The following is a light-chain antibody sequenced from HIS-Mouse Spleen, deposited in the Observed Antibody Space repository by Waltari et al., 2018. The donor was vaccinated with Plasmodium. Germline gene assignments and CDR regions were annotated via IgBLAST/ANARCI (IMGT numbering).Light chain of an antibody. CDR3: QQSYSTWT. CDR1: QSIISY. J-gene: IGKJ1*01. CDR2: AAS. V-gene: IGKV1-39*01. Sequence: DIQMTQSPSSLSASVGARVTITCRASQSIISYLNWYQQKPGKAPKLLIYAASSLQSGVPSRFSGSGSGTDFTLSISSLQPEDFATYYCQQSYSTWTFGQGTKVEIK.